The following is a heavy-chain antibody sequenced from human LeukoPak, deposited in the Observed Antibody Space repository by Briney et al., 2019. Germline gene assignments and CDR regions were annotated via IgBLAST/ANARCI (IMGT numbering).Heavy chain of an antibody. Sequence: GGSLRLSCAASGFTFSSYWMNWVRQAPGKGLEWVANIKQDGSEKYYVDSVKGRFTISRDNAKNSLYLQVNSLRAEDTAVYYCASAADMGARPPTGYWGQGTLVTVSS. CDR1: GFTFSSYW. V-gene: IGHV3-7*01. J-gene: IGHJ4*02. D-gene: IGHD6-6*01. CDR2: IKQDGSEK. CDR3: ASAADMGARPPTGY.